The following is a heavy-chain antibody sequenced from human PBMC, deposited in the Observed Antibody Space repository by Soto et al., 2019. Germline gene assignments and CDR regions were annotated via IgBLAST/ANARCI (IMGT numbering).Heavy chain of an antibody. J-gene: IGHJ4*02. Sequence: QVQLVQSGAEVKKPGSSVKVSCKASGATLSTHGISWVRQAPGQGLEWMGGTIHIIGTTDYAEKFQGRVKITADESTTTSYIELSSLRPDDTAVYYCAAGDSSDTGDYWGQGTLVTVSS. CDR3: AAGDSSDTGDY. CDR1: GATLSTHG. CDR2: TIHIIGTT. D-gene: IGHD5-18*01. V-gene: IGHV1-69*01.